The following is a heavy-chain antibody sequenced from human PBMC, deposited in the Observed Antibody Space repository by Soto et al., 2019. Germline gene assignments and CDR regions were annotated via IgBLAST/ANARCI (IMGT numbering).Heavy chain of an antibody. Sequence: EVQLVESGGGLAQPGRSLRLSCAASGFIFDDYAMHWVRQAPGRGLEWVSGISWNSGSIGYADSVKGRFAISRDNAKXSXXLQMNSLRAEDAALYYCASGRGYDILAGYYPYFDCWGQGTLVTVSS. J-gene: IGHJ4*02. CDR3: ASGRGYDILAGYYPYFDC. D-gene: IGHD3-9*01. CDR2: ISWNSGSI. CDR1: GFIFDDYA. V-gene: IGHV3-9*01.